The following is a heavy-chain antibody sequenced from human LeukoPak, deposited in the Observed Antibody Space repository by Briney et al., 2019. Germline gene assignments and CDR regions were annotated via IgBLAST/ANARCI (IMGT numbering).Heavy chain of an antibody. J-gene: IGHJ6*03. V-gene: IGHV1-18*01. Sequence: ASAKVSCKASGYTFTSYGISWVRQAPGQGLEWMGWISAYNGNTNYAQKLQGRVTMTTDTSTSTAYMELRSLRSDDTAVYYCARTDSGYDSLNYYYYYMDVWGKGTTVTVSS. CDR3: ARTDSGYDSLNYYYYYMDV. CDR2: ISAYNGNT. CDR1: GYTFTSYG. D-gene: IGHD5-12*01.